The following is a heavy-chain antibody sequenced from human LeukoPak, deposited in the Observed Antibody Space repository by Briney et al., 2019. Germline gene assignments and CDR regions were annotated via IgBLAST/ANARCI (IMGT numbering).Heavy chain of an antibody. CDR3: ARDDRDMTTVTTLDY. D-gene: IGHD4-11*01. CDR1: GFTFSSYW. CDR2: IKQDRSEE. Sequence: PGGSLRLSCAASGFTFSSYWMSWVRQAPGKGLEWVANIKQDRSEEYYVDSVKGRFTISRDNAKNSLYLQMNSLRAEDTAVYYCARDDRDMTTVTTLDYWGQGTLVTVSS. V-gene: IGHV3-7*01. J-gene: IGHJ4*02.